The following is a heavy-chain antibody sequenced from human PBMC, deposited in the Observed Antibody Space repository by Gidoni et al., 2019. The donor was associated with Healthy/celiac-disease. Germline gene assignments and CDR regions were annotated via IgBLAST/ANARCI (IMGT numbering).Heavy chain of an antibody. V-gene: IGHV4-34*01. CDR2: INHSGST. CDR3: ARRPGNTVTLRGYFDY. J-gene: IGHJ4*02. Sequence: QVQLQQWGAGLLKPSETLSLTCAVYGGSFSGYYWSWIRQPPGKGLEWIGEINHSGSTNYNPSLKSRVTISVDTSKNQFSLKLSSVTAADTAVYYCARRPGNTVTLRGYFDYWGQGTLVTVSS. CDR1: GGSFSGYY. D-gene: IGHD4-4*01.